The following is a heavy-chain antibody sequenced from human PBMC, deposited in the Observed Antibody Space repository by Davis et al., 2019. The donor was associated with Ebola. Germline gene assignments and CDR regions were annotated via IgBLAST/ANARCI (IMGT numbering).Heavy chain of an antibody. CDR3: ARDLVLDV. CDR2: IYHSGST. V-gene: IGHV4-59*04. J-gene: IGHJ6*04. D-gene: IGHD2-8*02. Sequence: PSETLSLTCTVSGGSISSYYWSWIRQPPGKGLEWIGSIYHSGSTYYNPSLKSRVTISVDTSKNQFSLKLSSVTAADTAVYYCARDLVLDVWGKGTTVTVSS. CDR1: GGSISSYY.